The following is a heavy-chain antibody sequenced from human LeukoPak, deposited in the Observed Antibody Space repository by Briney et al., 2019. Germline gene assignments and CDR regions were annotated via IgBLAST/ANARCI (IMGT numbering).Heavy chain of an antibody. Sequence: QPGGSLRLSCAASGFTFSSYGMHWVRQAPGKGLEWVAVISYDGSNKYYADSVKGRFTISRDNSKNTLYLQMNSLRAEDTAVYYCAKVQGAKVDYYDSSGYGDYWGQGTLVTVSS. J-gene: IGHJ4*02. CDR1: GFTFSSYG. CDR3: AKVQGAKVDYYDSSGYGDY. CDR2: ISYDGSNK. V-gene: IGHV3-30*18. D-gene: IGHD3-22*01.